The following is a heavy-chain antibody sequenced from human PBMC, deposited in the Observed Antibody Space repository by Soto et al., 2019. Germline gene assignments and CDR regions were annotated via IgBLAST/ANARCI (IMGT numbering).Heavy chain of an antibody. Sequence: QVQVIQSRAEVKKPGASVKVSCKTSGYTFTEYDINWVRQAPGQGPEYMGWVSPENKYAGYAPQFRGRVSMTTDTTISTAYLEVTNLTYEDTAVYYCEVTTGYWGQGTMVTVSS. D-gene: IGHD1-1*01. J-gene: IGHJ4*02. CDR1: GYTFTEYD. CDR2: VSPENKYA. V-gene: IGHV1-8*01. CDR3: EVTTGY.